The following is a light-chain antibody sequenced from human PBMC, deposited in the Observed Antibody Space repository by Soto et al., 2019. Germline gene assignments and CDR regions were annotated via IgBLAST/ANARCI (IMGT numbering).Light chain of an antibody. V-gene: IGKV1D-13*01. CDR3: QQFNNYPT. CDR2: DAS. J-gene: IGKJ5*01. Sequence: AIQLTQSPSSLSGSVGDRVTITCRASQVIRSALAWYQQKPGKPPKFLIYDASSLESGVPSRFSGSGSGTDFTLTITSLQPEDFATYYCQQFNNYPTFGQGTRLEIK. CDR1: QVIRSA.